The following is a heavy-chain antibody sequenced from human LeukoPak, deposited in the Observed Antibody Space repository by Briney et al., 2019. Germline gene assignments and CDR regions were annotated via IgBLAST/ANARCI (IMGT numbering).Heavy chain of an antibody. CDR3: AMAYYYGSGSYQYDP. J-gene: IGHJ5*02. CDR1: GYTFTSYD. V-gene: IGHV1-8*01. CDR2: MNPNSGNT. Sequence: ASVKVSCKASGYTFTSYDINWLRQATGQGLEWMGWMNPNSGNTGYAQKFQGRVTMTRNTSISTAYMELSSLRSEDTAVYYCAMAYYYGSGSYQYDPWGQGTLVTVSS. D-gene: IGHD3-10*01.